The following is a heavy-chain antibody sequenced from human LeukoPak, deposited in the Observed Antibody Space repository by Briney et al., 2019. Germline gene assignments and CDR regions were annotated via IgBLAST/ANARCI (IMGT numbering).Heavy chain of an antibody. CDR2: LSGSGITT. J-gene: IGHJ6*03. Sequence: GGSLRLSCAASGFTFSNSAMSWVRQAPGKGLEWVSTLSGSGITTYYADSVKGRFTISRDNSKNTLYLQMNSLRAEDTAVYYCSTRYYYYMDVWGKGTTVTVSS. D-gene: IGHD4-11*01. CDR1: GFTFSNSA. V-gene: IGHV3-23*01. CDR3: STRYYYYMDV.